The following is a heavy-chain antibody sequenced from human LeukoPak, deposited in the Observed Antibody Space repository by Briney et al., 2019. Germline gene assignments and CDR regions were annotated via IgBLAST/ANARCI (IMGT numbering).Heavy chain of an antibody. V-gene: IGHV4-39*07. CDR3: ARGPYYFDS. Sequence: SETLSLTCTVSGGSISSSGYYWGWIRQPPGKGLEWVGSIYYSGGNYYNPSLNSRVTISVDTSKNQFSLRLSSVTAADTAVYYCARGPYYFDSWGPGTLVTVSS. J-gene: IGHJ4*02. CDR2: IYYSGGN. CDR1: GGSISSSGYY.